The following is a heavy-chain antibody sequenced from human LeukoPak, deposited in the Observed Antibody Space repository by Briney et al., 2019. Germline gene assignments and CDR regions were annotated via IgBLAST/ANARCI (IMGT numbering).Heavy chain of an antibody. J-gene: IGHJ3*02. V-gene: IGHV4-34*01. CDR3: ARPEAVAGTGAFDI. D-gene: IGHD6-19*01. CDR1: GGSISSYY. CDR2: INHCGST. Sequence: SETLSLTCTVSGGSISSYYWSWIRQPPGKGLEWIGEINHCGSTNYNPSLKSRVTISVDTSKNQFSLKLSSVTAADTAVYYCARPEAVAGTGAFDIWGQGTMVTVSS.